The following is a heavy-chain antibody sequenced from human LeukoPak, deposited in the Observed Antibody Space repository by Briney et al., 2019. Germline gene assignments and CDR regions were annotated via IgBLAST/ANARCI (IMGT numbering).Heavy chain of an antibody. J-gene: IGHJ5*02. CDR3: ARETPELPMFDP. V-gene: IGHV3-66*02. D-gene: IGHD3-10*01. Sequence: PGGSLRLSCAASGFTVSSNYMSWVRQAPGKGLEWVSVIYGGGSTYYADSVKGRFTISRDNSKNTLYLQMNSLRAEDTAVYYCARETPELPMFDPWGQGTLVTVSS. CDR1: GFTVSSNY. CDR2: IYGGGST.